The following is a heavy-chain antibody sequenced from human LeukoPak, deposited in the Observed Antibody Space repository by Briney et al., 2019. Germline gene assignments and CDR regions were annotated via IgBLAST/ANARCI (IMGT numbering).Heavy chain of an antibody. CDR1: GFTFSDYY. V-gene: IGHV3-23*01. CDR2: ISRSGGGT. D-gene: IGHD4-17*01. CDR3: AKDATMTTDCYFDL. J-gene: IGHJ2*01. Sequence: GGSLRLSCAVSGFTFSDYYMSWIRQAPGKGLEWVSSISRSGGGTYYADSVKGRFTISRDNSKNTLYLQMNSLRAEDAAVYYCAKDATMTTDCYFDLWGRGTLVTVSS.